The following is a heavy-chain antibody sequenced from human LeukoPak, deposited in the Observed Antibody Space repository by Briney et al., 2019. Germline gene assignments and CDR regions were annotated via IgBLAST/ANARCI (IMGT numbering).Heavy chain of an antibody. J-gene: IGHJ6*03. D-gene: IGHD2-15*01. CDR1: GGSFSGYY. Sequence: SETLSLTCAVYGGSFSGYYWRWSRQPPEKGVEWIGDITHSGGTNYNPSLQSRVTISVDTSKNKFSLQVSALTAADTAVYFCVRAGYCIAVSCYASYYYMDVWGKGTTVSVSS. CDR3: VRAGYCIAVSCYASYYYMDV. CDR2: ITHSGGT. V-gene: IGHV4-34*01.